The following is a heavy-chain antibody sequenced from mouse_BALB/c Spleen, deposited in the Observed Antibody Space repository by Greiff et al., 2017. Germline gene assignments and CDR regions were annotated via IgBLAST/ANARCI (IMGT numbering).Heavy chain of an antibody. V-gene: IGHV5-17*02. J-gene: IGHJ2*01. CDR3: ARSGSMITLDY. D-gene: IGHD2-4*01. CDR1: GFTFSSFG. CDR2: ISSGSSTI. Sequence: EVKLVESGGGLVQPGGSRKLSCAASGFTFSSFGMHWVRQAPEKGLEWVAYISSGSSTIYYADTVKGRFTISRDNPKNTLFLQMTSLRSEDTAMYYCARSGSMITLDYWGQGTTLTVSS.